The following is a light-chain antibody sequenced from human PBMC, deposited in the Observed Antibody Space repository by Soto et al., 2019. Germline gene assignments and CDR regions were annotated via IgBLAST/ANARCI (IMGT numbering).Light chain of an antibody. V-gene: IGKV1-39*01. J-gene: IGKJ2*01. CDR1: QSISTF. CDR3: QQSDSTPYT. CDR2: AAS. Sequence: DIQMTPSPSSLSASVGDRVTINCRASQSISTFLNWYQQKPGQAPKVLISAASTLQSGVPSRFSGRGSGTDFTLTISSLQPEDFATYNCQQSDSTPYTFGQGTTLETK.